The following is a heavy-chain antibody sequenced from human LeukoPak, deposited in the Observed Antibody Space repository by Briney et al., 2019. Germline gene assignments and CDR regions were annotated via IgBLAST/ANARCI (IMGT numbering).Heavy chain of an antibody. Sequence: SETLSLTCAVYGGSFSGYYWSWIRQPPGKGLEWIGEINHSGSTNYNPPLKSRVTISVDTSKNQFSLKLSSVTAADTAVYYCARGDIVLMVYAIFDYWGQGTLVTVSS. CDR1: GGSFSGYY. J-gene: IGHJ4*02. V-gene: IGHV4-34*01. CDR3: ARGDIVLMVYAIFDY. CDR2: INHSGST. D-gene: IGHD2-8*01.